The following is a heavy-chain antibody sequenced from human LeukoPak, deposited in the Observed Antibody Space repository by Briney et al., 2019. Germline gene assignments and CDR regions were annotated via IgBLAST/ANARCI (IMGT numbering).Heavy chain of an antibody. CDR2: ISAYNGNT. CDR3: AREGMVRGVIPIMYGMDV. Sequence: ASVKVSCKASGYTFTSYGISWVRQAPGQGLEWMGWISAYNGNTNYAQKLQGRVTMTTDTSTSTAYMKLRSLRSDDTAVYYCAREGMVRGVIPIMYGMDVWGQGTTVTVSS. D-gene: IGHD3-10*01. CDR1: GYTFTSYG. J-gene: IGHJ6*02. V-gene: IGHV1-18*01.